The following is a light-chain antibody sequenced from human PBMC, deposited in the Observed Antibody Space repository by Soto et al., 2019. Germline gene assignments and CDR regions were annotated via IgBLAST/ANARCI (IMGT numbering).Light chain of an antibody. CDR2: GSS. Sequence: EIVMTQSPATLSVSPGERATLSCRASQSVGSNLAWYQQKPGQAPRLLIYGSSTTATGIPARFSGSGSGTEFTLTISSLQSEDFAVYYCQQYNSWPPYTFGQGTKLEI. CDR3: QQYNSWPPYT. J-gene: IGKJ2*01. CDR1: QSVGSN. V-gene: IGKV3-15*01.